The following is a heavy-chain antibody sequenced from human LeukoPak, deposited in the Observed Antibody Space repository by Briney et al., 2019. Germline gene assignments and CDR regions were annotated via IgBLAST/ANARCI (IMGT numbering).Heavy chain of an antibody. CDR2: ISGSGGST. CDR1: GFTFSSYA. Sequence: GGSLRLSCAAPGFTFSSYAMSWVRQAPGKGLEWVSAISGSGGSTYYADSVKGRFTISRDNSKNTLYLQMNSLRAEDTAVYYCAKVVWFGGLLSHFDYWGQGTLVTVSS. V-gene: IGHV3-23*01. D-gene: IGHD3-10*01. J-gene: IGHJ4*02. CDR3: AKVVWFGGLLSHFDY.